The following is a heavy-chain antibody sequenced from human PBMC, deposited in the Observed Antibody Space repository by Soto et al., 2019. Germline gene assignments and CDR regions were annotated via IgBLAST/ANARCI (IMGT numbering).Heavy chain of an antibody. J-gene: IGHJ3*02. CDR2: ISFSGST. Sequence: QVQLQESGPGLVKPSETLSLTCTVSGGSISSYYWSWIRQSPGKGLEWIAYISFSGSTKYNPSLRSRVTISLDTSKNQFSLRSSSVTAADTAVYYCSRLAPRDGDPKTVRAFDIWGQGTMVTVS. CDR1: GGSISSYY. D-gene: IGHD1-1*01. V-gene: IGHV4-59*01. CDR3: SRLAPRDGDPKTVRAFDI.